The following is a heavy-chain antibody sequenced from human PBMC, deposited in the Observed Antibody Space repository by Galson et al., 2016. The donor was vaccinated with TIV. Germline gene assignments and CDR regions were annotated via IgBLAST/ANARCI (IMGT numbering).Heavy chain of an antibody. J-gene: IGHJ3*01. D-gene: IGHD3-22*01. V-gene: IGHV4-39*01. CDR1: GGSISSDIYY. Sequence: SETLSLTCTVSGGSISSDIYYWAWIRQPPGKGLEWIATIYYTGSTYYNPSLRSRVSISIDTPKNQFSLKLTSVTAADTAVYYCARRTHYDSSGSSDAFDVWGQGTMVPVSS. CDR3: ARRTHYDSSGSSDAFDV. CDR2: IYYTGST.